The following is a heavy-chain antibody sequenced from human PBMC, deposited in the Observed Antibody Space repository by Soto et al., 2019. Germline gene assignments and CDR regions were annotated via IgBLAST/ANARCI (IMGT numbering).Heavy chain of an antibody. CDR2: IYYSGST. V-gene: IGHV4-59*01. D-gene: IGHD2-2*01. CDR3: ARVPAGVNRFDP. J-gene: IGHJ6*02. CDR1: GGSISSYY. Sequence: SDTLSLTCTVSGGSISSYYWSWIRQPPGKGLEWIGYIYYSGSTNYNPSLKSRVTISVDTSKNQFSLKLSAVTAADTAVYYCARVPAGVNRFDPWGQGTTVTVSS.